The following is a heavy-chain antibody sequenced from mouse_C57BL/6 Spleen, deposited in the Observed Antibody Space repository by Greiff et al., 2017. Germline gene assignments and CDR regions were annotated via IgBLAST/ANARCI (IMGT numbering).Heavy chain of an antibody. J-gene: IGHJ2*01. CDR1: GYTFTSYW. Sequence: QVQLQQPGAELVKPGASVKMSCKASGYTFTSYWMHWVKQRPGQGLEWIGMIHPNSGSTNYNEKFKSKATLTVDKSSSTAYMQLSSLPSEDSAVEFCASSGERLSSHDWGQGTTLTVSS. CDR3: ASSGERLSSHD. V-gene: IGHV1-64*01. CDR2: IHPNSGST. D-gene: IGHD2-12*01.